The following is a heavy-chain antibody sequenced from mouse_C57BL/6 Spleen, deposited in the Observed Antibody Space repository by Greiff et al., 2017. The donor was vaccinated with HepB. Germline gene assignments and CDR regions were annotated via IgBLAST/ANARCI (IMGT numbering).Heavy chain of an antibody. Sequence: EVQLVESGPELVKPGASVKIPCKASGYTFTDYNMDWVKQSHGKSLEWIGDINPNNGGTIYNQKFKGKATLTVDKSSSTAYMELRSLTSEDTAVYYCARHYSNLYYFDYWGQGTTLTVSS. J-gene: IGHJ2*01. V-gene: IGHV1-18*01. D-gene: IGHD2-5*01. CDR2: INPNNGGT. CDR3: ARHYSNLYYFDY. CDR1: GYTFTDYN.